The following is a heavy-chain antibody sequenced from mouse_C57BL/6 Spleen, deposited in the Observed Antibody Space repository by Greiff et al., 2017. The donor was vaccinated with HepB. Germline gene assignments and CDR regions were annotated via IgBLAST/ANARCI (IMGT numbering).Heavy chain of an antibody. CDR3: ARSGYSFAY. D-gene: IGHD2-3*01. Sequence: QVQLQQSGAELVKPGASVKLSCKASGYTFTSYWMQWVKQRPGQGLEWIGEIDPSDSYTNYNQKFKGKATLTVDTSSSTAYMQLSSLTSEDSAVYYCARSGYSFAYWGQGTLVTVSA. CDR2: IDPSDSYT. V-gene: IGHV1-50*01. CDR1: GYTFTSYW. J-gene: IGHJ3*01.